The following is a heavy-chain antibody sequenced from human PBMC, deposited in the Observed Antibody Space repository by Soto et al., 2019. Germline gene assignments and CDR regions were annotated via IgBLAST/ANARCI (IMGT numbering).Heavy chain of an antibody. CDR2: VSGNGGST. Sequence: EGQLLESGGGLVQPGGSLRLTCVASGFTLSNFGMSWVRQAPGKGLEWVSFVSGNGGSTYYIDSVKGRFTISRDSSTNTVRLQMNSLRAEDTAVYYCATSNYGERDWGQGALVTVSS. D-gene: IGHD4-17*01. J-gene: IGHJ4*02. CDR1: GFTLSNFG. V-gene: IGHV3-23*01. CDR3: ATSNYGERD.